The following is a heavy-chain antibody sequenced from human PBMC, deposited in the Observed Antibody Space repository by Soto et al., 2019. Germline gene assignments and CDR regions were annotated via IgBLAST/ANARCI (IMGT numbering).Heavy chain of an antibody. V-gene: IGHV1-2*04. J-gene: IGHJ6*03. D-gene: IGHD6-6*01. Sequence: ASVKVSCKASGYTFTGYYMHWVRQAPGRGLEWMGWINPNSGGTNYAQKFQGWVTMTRDTSISTAYMELSRLRSDDTAVYYCARDRYSSSPNYYYYYYMDVWGKGTTVTVSS. CDR2: INPNSGGT. CDR1: GYTFTGYY. CDR3: ARDRYSSSPNYYYYYYMDV.